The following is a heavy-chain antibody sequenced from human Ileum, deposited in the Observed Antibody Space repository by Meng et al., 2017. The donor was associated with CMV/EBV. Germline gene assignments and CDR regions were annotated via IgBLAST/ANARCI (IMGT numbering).Heavy chain of an antibody. CDR3: VRQVVAASFDY. J-gene: IGHJ4*02. CDR1: GGSITSGNYY. Sequence: HVPPPEPGPGLVKPSQTFSLTCTVSGGSITSGNYYWSWIRQPPGRGLEWIGYIYYSGSPYYKPSLKSRVTISLDTSKNQFSLNLRSVTATDSAVYYCVRQVVAASFDYWGQGALVTVSS. CDR2: IYYSGSP. D-gene: IGHD2-15*01. V-gene: IGHV4-30-4*08.